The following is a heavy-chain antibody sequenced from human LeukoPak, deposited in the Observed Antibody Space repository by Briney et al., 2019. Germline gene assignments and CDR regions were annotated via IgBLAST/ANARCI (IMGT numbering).Heavy chain of an antibody. CDR2: ISGSGSGGST. J-gene: IGHJ4*02. Sequence: GGSLRLSCAASGFTFSSSAMSWVRQAPGKGLEWVSSISGSGSGGSTYYADSVKGRFTISRDNAKNSLNLQMNSLRAEDTAVYYCARLREIPVFGVVTKSTSYFDCWGQGTLVTVSS. CDR1: GFTFSSSA. D-gene: IGHD3-3*01. V-gene: IGHV3-23*01. CDR3: ARLREIPVFGVVTKSTSYFDC.